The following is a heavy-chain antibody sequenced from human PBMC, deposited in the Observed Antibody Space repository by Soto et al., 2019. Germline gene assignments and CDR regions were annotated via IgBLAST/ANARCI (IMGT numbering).Heavy chain of an antibody. D-gene: IGHD2-15*01. CDR1: GFTFSSYA. CDR2: ISGSGGST. CDR3: AKVVADEYCSGGSCYHYYFDY. Sequence: GGSLRLSCAASGFTFSSYAMSWVRQAPGKGLEWVSAISGSGGSTYYADSVKGRFTISRDNSKNTLYLQMNSLRAEDTAVYYCAKVVADEYCSGGSCYHYYFDYWGQGTLVTVSS. J-gene: IGHJ4*02. V-gene: IGHV3-23*01.